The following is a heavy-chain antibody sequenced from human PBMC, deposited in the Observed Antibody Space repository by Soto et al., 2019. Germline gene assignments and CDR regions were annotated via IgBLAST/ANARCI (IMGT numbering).Heavy chain of an antibody. CDR3: ARTSSSSNYDYYGMDV. Sequence: GASVKVSCTTSGGTFSSYAISWVRQAPGQGLEWMGGIIPIFSTANYAQKFQGRVTITADESTSTAYMELSSLRSEDTAVYYCARTSSSSNYDYYGMDVWGQGTTVTVSS. CDR1: GGTFSSYA. D-gene: IGHD6-6*01. V-gene: IGHV1-69*13. CDR2: IIPIFSTA. J-gene: IGHJ6*02.